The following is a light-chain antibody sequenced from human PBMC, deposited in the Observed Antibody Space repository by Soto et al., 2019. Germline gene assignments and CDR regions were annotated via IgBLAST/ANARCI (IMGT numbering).Light chain of an antibody. CDR1: QSVSSSY. Sequence: DIVLTQSPATLSLSPGERATLSCRASQSVSSSYLAWYQQKPGQAPSLLIYGAYSRATGIPDRFSGSGAGTDFTLTISSLEPEDFAVYYCQQYGSPFGGGTKVEIK. J-gene: IGKJ4*01. CDR3: QQYGSP. V-gene: IGKV3-20*01. CDR2: GAY.